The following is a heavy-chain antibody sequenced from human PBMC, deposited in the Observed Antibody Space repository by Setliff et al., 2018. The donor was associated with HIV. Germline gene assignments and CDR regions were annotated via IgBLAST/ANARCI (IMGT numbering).Heavy chain of an antibody. D-gene: IGHD6-25*01. Sequence: PSETLSLTCTVSGGSISSSSHYWGWIRQPPGKGLEWIGSIYYSGSTYYNPSLKSRVTISVDTSKNQFSLKLSSVTAADTAVYYCASLSTPARYFDLWGRGTLVTVSS. J-gene: IGHJ2*01. CDR3: ASLSTPARYFDL. V-gene: IGHV4-39*01. CDR2: IYYSGST. CDR1: GGSISSSSHY.